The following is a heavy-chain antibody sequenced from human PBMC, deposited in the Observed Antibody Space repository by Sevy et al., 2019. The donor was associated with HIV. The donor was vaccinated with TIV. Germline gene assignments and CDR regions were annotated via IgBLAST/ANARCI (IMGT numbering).Heavy chain of an antibody. CDR1: GFTFSNAW. CDR3: TTVGCTNGVCYKFYGMDV. J-gene: IGHJ6*02. CDR2: IKSKTDGGTT. V-gene: IGHV3-15*01. D-gene: IGHD2-8*01. Sequence: GESLKISCAASGFTFSNAWMSWVRQAPGKGLEWVGRIKSKTDGGTTDYAAPVKGRFTISRDDSKNTLYLQMNSLKTVDTAVYYCTTVGCTNGVCYKFYGMDVWGQGTTVTVSS.